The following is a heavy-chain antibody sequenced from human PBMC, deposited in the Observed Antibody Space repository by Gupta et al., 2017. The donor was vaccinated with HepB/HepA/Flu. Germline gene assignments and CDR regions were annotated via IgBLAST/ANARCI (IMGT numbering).Heavy chain of an antibody. CDR2: INPGGIA. J-gene: IGHJ4*02. D-gene: IGHD1/OR15-1a*01. Sequence: QVQLQQWRAGLLQPSENVSLLCPVYGGSFRGHYWRWVRQSPEKGLEWIGEINPGGIAKDKPSPQRRVTMTRNTSKNQLFLKVSPGTAEETAVYYGARGPLTGTTRQFDDWGQGTQVTVSS. CDR1: GGSFRGHY. V-gene: IGHV4-34*01. CDR3: ARGPLTGTTRQFDD.